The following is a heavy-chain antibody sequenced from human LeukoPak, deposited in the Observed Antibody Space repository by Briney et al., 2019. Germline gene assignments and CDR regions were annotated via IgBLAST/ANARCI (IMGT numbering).Heavy chain of an antibody. J-gene: IGHJ4*02. CDR3: ARHHNWNYDY. D-gene: IGHD1-20*01. CDR2: AYYSGRT. V-gene: IGHV4-59*08. CDR1: GGSISSYY. Sequence: SETLSLTGTAAGGSISSYYWSWIRQPPGEGLEWIGYAYYSGRTNYKPSLKGRVTISVDTSRNQFSLRLSSLTADDTAWYYCARHHNWNYDYWGQATLVTVSS.